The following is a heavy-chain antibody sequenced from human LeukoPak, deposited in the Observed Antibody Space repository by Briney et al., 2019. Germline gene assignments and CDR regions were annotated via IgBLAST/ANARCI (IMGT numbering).Heavy chain of an antibody. CDR2: INPNSGGT. Sequence: ASVKVSCKASGYTFTGYYMHWVRQAPGQGLEWMGRINPNSGGTNYAQKFQGRVTMTRDTSISTACMELSRLRSDDTAVYYCARCYALGGMVPAAYYCYYMDVWGKGTTVTVSS. V-gene: IGHV1-2*06. D-gene: IGHD2-2*01. J-gene: IGHJ6*03. CDR3: ARCYALGGMVPAAYYCYYMDV. CDR1: GYTFTGYY.